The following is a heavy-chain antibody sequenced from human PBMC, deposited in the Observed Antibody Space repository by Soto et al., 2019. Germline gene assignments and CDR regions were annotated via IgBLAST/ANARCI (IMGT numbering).Heavy chain of an antibody. CDR3: ARGDMTTVTKYYYYGMDV. D-gene: IGHD4-17*01. Sequence: ASETLSLTCAVSGGSISSSNWWSWVRQPPGKGLEWIGEIYHSGSTNYNPSLKSRVTISVDTSKNQFSLKLSSVTAADTAVYYCARGDMTTVTKYYYYGMDVWGQGTTVTVSS. J-gene: IGHJ6*02. CDR1: GGSISSSNW. CDR2: IYHSGST. V-gene: IGHV4-4*02.